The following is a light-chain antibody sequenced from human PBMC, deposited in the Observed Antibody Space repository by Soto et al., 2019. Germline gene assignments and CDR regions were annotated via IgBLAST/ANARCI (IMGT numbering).Light chain of an antibody. CDR3: QQYNSYSWT. Sequence: EIVLTQSPATLSLSPGERATLSCRASQSVSSYLAWYQHKPGQAPRLLIYDASSRATDIPARFSGSGSGTDFTLTISSLQPDDFATYYCQQYNSYSWTFGQGTKVDI. CDR2: DAS. V-gene: IGKV3-11*01. CDR1: QSVSSY. J-gene: IGKJ1*01.